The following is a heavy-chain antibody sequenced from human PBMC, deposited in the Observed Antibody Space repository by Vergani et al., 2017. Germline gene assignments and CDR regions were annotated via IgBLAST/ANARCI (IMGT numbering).Heavy chain of an antibody. V-gene: IGHV4-34*01. Sequence: QVQLQQWGAGLLKPSETLSLTCAVYGGSFSGYYWSWIRQPPGKGLEWIGEINHSGSTNYNPSLKSRVTISVDTSKNQFSLKLSSVTAEDTAVYYCAKVVYITQTAPWWFDPWGQGTLVTVSS. CDR3: AKVVYITQTAPWWFDP. CDR1: GGSFSGYY. J-gene: IGHJ5*02. CDR2: INHSGST. D-gene: IGHD1-1*01.